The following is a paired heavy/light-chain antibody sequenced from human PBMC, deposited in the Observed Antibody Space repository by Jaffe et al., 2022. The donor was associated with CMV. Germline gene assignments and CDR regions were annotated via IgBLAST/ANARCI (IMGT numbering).Heavy chain of an antibody. CDR3: ATVKVGGGLSMVRGVLSQNSFYYMDV. CDR1: GFSFSDAW. D-gene: IGHD3-10*01. V-gene: IGHV3-15*01. CDR2: IKRTSDSGAT. Sequence: QLVESGGGLVAPGGSLRLSCAASGFSFSDAWMTWVRQAPGKGLEWIGRIKRTSDSGATDYAPPVLCRFFISRVDSRNTLYLQMYALNPEDTGVYYCATVKVGGGLSMVRGVLSQNSFYYMDVWGKGTTVTVSS. J-gene: IGHJ6*03.
Light chain of an antibody. CDR3: YSTDSSGNQGV. J-gene: IGLJ1*01. CDR1: TLAKKH. V-gene: IGLV3-10*01. Sequence: SSELTQPPSMSVSPGQTARITCSGDTLAKKHAYWYQQKSGQAPMLVIYEDSERPSGIPERFSGSRSGTVGTLTITGAQADDEGDYYCYSTDSSGNQGVFGPGTKVTVL. CDR2: EDS.